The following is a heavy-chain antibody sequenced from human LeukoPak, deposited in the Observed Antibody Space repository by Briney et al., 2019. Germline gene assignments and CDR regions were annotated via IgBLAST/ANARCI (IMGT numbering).Heavy chain of an antibody. D-gene: IGHD6-13*01. CDR1: GYTFTSYD. V-gene: IGHV1-8*01. CDR3: ARVPPAQPGVGIAAAGSSRRTRKYYFDY. Sequence: ASVKVSCKASGYTFTSYDINWVRQATGQGLEWMGWMNPNSGNTGYAQKFQGRVTMTRNTSISTAYMELSSLRSEDTAVYYCARVPPAQPGVGIAAAGSSRRTRKYYFDYWGQGTLVTVSS. CDR2: MNPNSGNT. J-gene: IGHJ4*02.